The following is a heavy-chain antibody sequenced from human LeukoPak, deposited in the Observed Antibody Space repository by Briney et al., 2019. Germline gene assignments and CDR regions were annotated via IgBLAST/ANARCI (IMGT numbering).Heavy chain of an antibody. CDR3: ARVAGALYDSITDYYYMDV. D-gene: IGHD3-22*01. CDR1: GYTFTSYG. V-gene: IGHV1-18*01. J-gene: IGHJ6*03. Sequence: GSVKVSCKASGYTFTSYGISWVRQAPGQGLEWMGWISAYNGNTNYAQKLQGRVTMTTDTSTSTAYMELRSLRSDDTAVYYCARVAGALYDSITDYYYMDVWGKGTTVTVSS. CDR2: ISAYNGNT.